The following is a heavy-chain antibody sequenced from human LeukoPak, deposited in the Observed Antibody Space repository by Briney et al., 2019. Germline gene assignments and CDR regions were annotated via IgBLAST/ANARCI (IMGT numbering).Heavy chain of an antibody. J-gene: IGHJ4*02. CDR2: ITYDGSSE. CDR1: GFTFSNYG. V-gene: IGHV3-30*03. Sequence: GGSLRLSCAASGFTFSNYGMHWVRQAPGKGLEWVATITYDGSSEYYADSMKGRFTISRDNSKNTLYLQMNSLRTEDTAVYYCARDGQKDYWGQGTLVTVSS. CDR3: ARDGQKDY.